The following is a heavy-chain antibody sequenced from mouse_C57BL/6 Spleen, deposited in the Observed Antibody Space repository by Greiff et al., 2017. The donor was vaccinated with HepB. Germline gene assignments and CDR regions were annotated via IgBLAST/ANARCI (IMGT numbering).Heavy chain of an antibody. D-gene: IGHD3-2*02. CDR2: IYPGSGNT. V-gene: IGHV1-84*01. J-gene: IGHJ3*01. Sequence: QVQLQQSGPELVKPGASVMISCKASGYTFTDYYINWVKQRPGQGLEWIGWIYPGSGNTKYNEKFKGKATLPVDTSSTTAYMQLSSLSSEDSAFYCCARGGTAQSAWFAYWGQGTLVTVSA. CDR1: GYTFTDYY. CDR3: ARGGTAQSAWFAY.